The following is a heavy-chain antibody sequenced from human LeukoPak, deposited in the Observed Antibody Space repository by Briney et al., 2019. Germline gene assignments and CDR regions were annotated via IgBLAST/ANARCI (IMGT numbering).Heavy chain of an antibody. J-gene: IGHJ5*02. CDR1: GFTFSSYA. CDR3: AKTGEIVVVGNWFDP. V-gene: IGHV3-23*01. D-gene: IGHD2-2*01. CDR2: ISGSGGST. Sequence: GGSLRLSCAASGFTFSSYAMSWVRQAPGKGLEWVSAISGSGGSTYHADSVKGRFTISRDNSKNTLYLQMNSLRAEDTAVYYCAKTGEIVVVGNWFDPWGQGTLVTVSS.